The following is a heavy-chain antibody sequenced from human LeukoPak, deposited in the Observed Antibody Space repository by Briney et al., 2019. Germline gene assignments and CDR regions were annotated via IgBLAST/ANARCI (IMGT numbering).Heavy chain of an antibody. Sequence: ASVKVSCTASGGTFSSYAISWVRQAPGQGLEWMGRIIPILGIANYAQKFQGRVTITRDTSASTAYMELSSLRSEDTAVYYCARSRLSSAAAGSFDYWGQGTLVTVS. V-gene: IGHV1-69*04. CDR3: ARSRLSSAAAGSFDY. CDR2: IIPILGIA. CDR1: GGTFSSYA. J-gene: IGHJ4*02. D-gene: IGHD6-13*01.